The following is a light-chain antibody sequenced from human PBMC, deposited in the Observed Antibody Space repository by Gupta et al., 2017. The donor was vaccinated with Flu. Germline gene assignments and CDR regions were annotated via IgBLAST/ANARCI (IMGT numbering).Light chain of an antibody. CDR1: SSNIGADYN. V-gene: IGLV1-40*01. CDR2: ANT. J-gene: IGLJ3*02. Sequence: VTISCIGGSSNIGADYNVNWYQFLPGTAPRLVIYANTNRPSGVPDRFSRSKSGSSASLAISGLQAEDEGDYYCQSYDSSMSGRVFGGGTKLTVL. CDR3: QSYDSSMSGRV.